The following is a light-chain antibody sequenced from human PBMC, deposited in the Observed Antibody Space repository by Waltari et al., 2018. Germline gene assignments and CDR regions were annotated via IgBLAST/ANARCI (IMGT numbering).Light chain of an antibody. CDR3: MQALQTPA. Sequence: IVVTQSPLSLPVIPGEPAYISFRSSQSLLHSNGYNYLDWYLQKPGQSPQLLIYLGSNRASGVPDRFSGSGSGTDFTLKISRVEAEDVGVYYCMQALQTPAFGQGTKVEIK. CDR1: QSLLHSNGYNY. J-gene: IGKJ1*01. CDR2: LGS. V-gene: IGKV2-28*01.